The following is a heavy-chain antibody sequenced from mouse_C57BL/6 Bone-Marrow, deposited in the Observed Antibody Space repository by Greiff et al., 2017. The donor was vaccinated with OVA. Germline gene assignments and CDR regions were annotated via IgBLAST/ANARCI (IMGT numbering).Heavy chain of an antibody. CDR1: GFNFSSYG. V-gene: IGHV5-6*01. CDR2: ISSGGSYT. D-gene: IGHD2-2*01. CDR3: ARWLSWFAY. Sequence: EVMLVESGGDLVKPGGSLKLSCAASGFNFSSYGLSWVRPTPDKRLEWVATISSGGSYTYYPDSVKGRFTISRDNAKNTLYLQMSSLKSEDTAMYYCARWLSWFAYWGQGTLVTVSA. J-gene: IGHJ3*01.